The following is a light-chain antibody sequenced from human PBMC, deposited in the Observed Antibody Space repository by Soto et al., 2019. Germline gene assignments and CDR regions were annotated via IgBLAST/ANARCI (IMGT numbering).Light chain of an antibody. J-gene: IGLJ1*01. CDR3: SSYTSGSALYV. CDR1: SRDVGGYNS. CDR2: EVT. V-gene: IGLV2-14*01. Sequence: QSALTQPASVSGSPGQSITISCTGTSRDVGGYNSVSWYRQHPGKAPKLMIYEVTNRPSGVSNRFSGSKSGNTASLTISGLQAEDEADYYCSSYTSGSALYVFGAGTKVTVL.